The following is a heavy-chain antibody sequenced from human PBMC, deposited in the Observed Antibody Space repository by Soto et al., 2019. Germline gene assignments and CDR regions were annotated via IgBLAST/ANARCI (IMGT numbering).Heavy chain of an antibody. CDR3: ARDPRVPAADY. Sequence: GGSLRLSCAASGFTVSSNYMSWVRQAPGKGLEWVSVIYSGGSTYYADSVKGRFTISRDNSKNTLYLQMNSLRAEDTAVYYCARDPRVPAADYWGQGTLVTVSS. D-gene: IGHD2-2*01. V-gene: IGHV3-66*01. CDR2: IYSGGST. CDR1: GFTVSSNY. J-gene: IGHJ4*02.